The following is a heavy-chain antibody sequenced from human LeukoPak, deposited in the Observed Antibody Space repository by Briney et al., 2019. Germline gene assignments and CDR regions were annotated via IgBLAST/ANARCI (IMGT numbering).Heavy chain of an antibody. V-gene: IGHV1-24*01. CDR2: FDPEDGET. D-gene: IGHD6-13*01. CDR3: ATGPGAYSSSWYNWFDP. Sequence: VASVKVSCKVSGYTLTELSMHWVRQAPGNGLEWMGGFDPEDGETIYAQKFQGRVTMTEDTSTDTAYMELSSLRSEDTAVYYCATGPGAYSSSWYNWFDPWGQGTLVTVSS. CDR1: GYTLTELS. J-gene: IGHJ5*02.